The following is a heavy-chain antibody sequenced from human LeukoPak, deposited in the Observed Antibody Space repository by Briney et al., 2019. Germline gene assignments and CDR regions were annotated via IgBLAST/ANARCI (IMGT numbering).Heavy chain of an antibody. V-gene: IGHV4-61*02. Sequence: SETLSLPRTVSGGSNSIVRYYGTWIPQPAGKGLEWIGRNYTSGSPPYNPSPKSQITISVDKSNNPYSLKLNSLTDADLAVYYCAADGYGVIHWGQGTLVTVSS. CDR3: AADGYGVIH. CDR1: GGSNSIVRYY. CDR2: NYTSGSP. J-gene: IGHJ4*02. D-gene: IGHD5-24*01.